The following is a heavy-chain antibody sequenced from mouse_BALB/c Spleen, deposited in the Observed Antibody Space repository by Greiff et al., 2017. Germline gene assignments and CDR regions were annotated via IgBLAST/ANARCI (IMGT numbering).Heavy chain of an antibody. D-gene: IGHD2-4*01. J-gene: IGHJ3*01. V-gene: IGHV5-12-2*01. Sequence: EVMLVESGGGLVQPGGSLKLSCAASGFTFSSYTMSWVRQTPEKRLEWVAYISNGGGSTYYPDTVKGRFTISRDNAKNTLYLQMSSLKSEDTAMYYCARGYYDYPWFAYWGQGTLVTVSA. CDR2: ISNGGGST. CDR3: ARGYYDYPWFAY. CDR1: GFTFSSYT.